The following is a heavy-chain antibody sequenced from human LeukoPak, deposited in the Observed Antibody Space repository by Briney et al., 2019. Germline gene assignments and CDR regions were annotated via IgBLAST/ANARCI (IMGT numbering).Heavy chain of an antibody. D-gene: IGHD3-10*01. V-gene: IGHV3-23*01. CDR1: GFTFTSYS. Sequence: PGGSLRLSCAASGFTFTSYSMTWVRQAPGKGLEWVSAISASGGNTYSADSVEGRFTISRDNSKNTVYLQMNSLTAEDTAVYYCAKDREVRGYYGLDVRGQGTTVTVSS. J-gene: IGHJ6*02. CDR2: ISASGGNT. CDR3: AKDREVRGYYGLDV.